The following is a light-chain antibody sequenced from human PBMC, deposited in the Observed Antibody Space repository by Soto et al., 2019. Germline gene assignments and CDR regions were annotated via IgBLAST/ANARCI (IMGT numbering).Light chain of an antibody. CDR3: AAWDARVSGGV. V-gene: IGLV2-11*01. CDR2: DVS. CDR1: STDVGGYNY. Sequence: QSALTQPSSVSGSPGQSGTISCAGTSTDVGGYNYVSWYQQHPGKAPKLMIYDVSKRPSGVPDRFSGSKSGKTASLTISGLQAEDEADYYCAAWDARVSGGVFGGGTKLTVL. J-gene: IGLJ3*02.